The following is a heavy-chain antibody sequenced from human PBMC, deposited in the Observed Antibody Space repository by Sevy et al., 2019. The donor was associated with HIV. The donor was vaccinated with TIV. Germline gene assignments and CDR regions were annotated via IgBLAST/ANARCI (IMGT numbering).Heavy chain of an antibody. Sequence: GESLKISCAASGFTFSSYGMHWVRQTPGKGLEWVAVIWYDGSNKHYADSVKGRFTISRDNSKNTLYLQMNSLRAEDTAVYYCARDKLPPVMVTMVRGALSYYFDYWCQGTLVTVSS. CDR3: ARDKLPPVMVTMVRGALSYYFDY. D-gene: IGHD3-10*01. J-gene: IGHJ4*02. CDR1: GFTFSSYG. V-gene: IGHV3-33*01. CDR2: IWYDGSNK.